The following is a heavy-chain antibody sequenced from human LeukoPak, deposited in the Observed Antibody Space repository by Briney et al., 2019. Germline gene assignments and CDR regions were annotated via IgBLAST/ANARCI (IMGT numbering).Heavy chain of an antibody. CDR1: GFTFSSYE. J-gene: IGHJ4*02. D-gene: IGHD3-22*01. CDR3: ARGTPLGLYDSSGYYYLY. V-gene: IGHV3-48*03. CDR2: ISSSGSTI. Sequence: PGGSLRLSCAASGFTFSSYEMNWVRQAPGKGLEWVSYISSSGSTIYYADSVKGRFTISRDNAKNSLYLQMNSLRAEDTAVYYCARGTPLGLYDSSGYYYLYWGQGTLVTVSS.